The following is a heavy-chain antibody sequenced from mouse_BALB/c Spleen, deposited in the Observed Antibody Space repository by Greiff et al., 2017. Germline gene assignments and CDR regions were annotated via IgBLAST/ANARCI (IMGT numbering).Heavy chain of an antibody. J-gene: IGHJ4*01. CDR3: ARSHYGTLQDAMDY. CDR1: GYTFTSYW. D-gene: IGHD2-1*01. CDR2: INPSTGYT. V-gene: IGHV1-7*01. Sequence: VQLQQSGAELAKPGASVKMSCKASGYTFTSYWMHWVKQRPGQGLEWIGYINPSTGYTEYNQKFKDKATLTADKSSSTAYMQLSSLTSEDSAVYYCARSHYGTLQDAMDYWGQGTSVTVSS.